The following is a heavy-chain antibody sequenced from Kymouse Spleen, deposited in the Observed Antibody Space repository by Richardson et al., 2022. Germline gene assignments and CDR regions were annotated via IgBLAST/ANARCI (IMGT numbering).Heavy chain of an antibody. J-gene: IGHJ3*02. D-gene: IGHD3-22*01. V-gene: IGHV3-15*01. CDR3: TTYDSSGYFYAFDI. CDR1: GFTFSNAW. Sequence: EVQLVESGGGLVKPGGSLRLSCAASGFTFSNAWMSWVRQAPGKGLEWVGRIKSKTDGGTTDYAAPVKGRFTISRDDSKNTLYLQMNSLKTEDTAVYYCTTYDSSGYFYAFDIWGQGTMVTVSS. CDR2: IKSKTDGGTT.